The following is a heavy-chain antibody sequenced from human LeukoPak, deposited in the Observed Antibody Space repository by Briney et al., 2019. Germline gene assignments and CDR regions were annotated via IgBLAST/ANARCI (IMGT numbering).Heavy chain of an antibody. Sequence: ASVKVSCKASGYSFTGYGISRVRQATGQGLEWMGWMNPNSGNTGYAQKFQGRVTITRNTSISTAYMELSSLRSEDTAVYYCARGRDYWGQGTLVTVSS. CDR3: ARGRDY. CDR1: GYSFTGYG. J-gene: IGHJ4*02. V-gene: IGHV1-8*03. CDR2: MNPNSGNT.